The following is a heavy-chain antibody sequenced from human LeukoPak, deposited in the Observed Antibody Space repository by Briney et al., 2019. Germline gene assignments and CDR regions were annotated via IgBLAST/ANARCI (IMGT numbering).Heavy chain of an antibody. D-gene: IGHD3-22*01. CDR2: ISYDGSNK. CDR3: ARGDSSGNLFDL. J-gene: IGHJ1*01. CDR1: GFTFSSYA. Sequence: PGGSLRLSCAASGFTFSSYAMHWVRQAPGKGLEWVAVISYDGSNKYYADSVKGRFTISRDNSKNSLYLQMNSLRAEDTAVYYCARGDSSGNLFDLWGQGTLVTVSS. V-gene: IGHV3-30-3*01.